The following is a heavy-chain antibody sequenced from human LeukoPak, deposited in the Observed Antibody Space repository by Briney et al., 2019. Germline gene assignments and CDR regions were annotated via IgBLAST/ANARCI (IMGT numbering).Heavy chain of an antibody. Sequence: SETLSLTCTVSGGSISSGDYYWSWIRQPPGKGLEWIGYIYYSGSTYYNPSLKSRFTISVDTSKNQFSLKLSSVTAADTAVYYCARGVWFGEPFSDYWGQGTLVTVSS. CDR1: GGSISSGDYY. CDR3: ARGVWFGEPFSDY. V-gene: IGHV4-30-4*01. CDR2: IYYSGST. J-gene: IGHJ4*02. D-gene: IGHD3-10*01.